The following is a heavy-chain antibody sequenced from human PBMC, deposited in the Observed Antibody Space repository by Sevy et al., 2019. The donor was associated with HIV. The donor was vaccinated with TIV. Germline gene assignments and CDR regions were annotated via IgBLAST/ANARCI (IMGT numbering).Heavy chain of an antibody. CDR1: GFTFSSYG. D-gene: IGHD6-19*01. CDR3: AKGGQWLVRHWFDP. V-gene: IGHV3-30*18. CDR2: ISYDGSNK. J-gene: IGHJ5*02. Sequence: GGSLRLSCAASGFTFSSYGMHWVRQAPGKGLDWVTVISYDGSNKYYADSVKGRFTISRDNSKNTLYLQMNSLRVEDTAVYDCAKGGQWLVRHWFDPWGQGTLVTVSS.